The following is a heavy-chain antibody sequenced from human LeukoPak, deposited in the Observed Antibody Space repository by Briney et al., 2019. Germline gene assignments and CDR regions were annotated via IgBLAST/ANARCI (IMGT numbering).Heavy chain of an antibody. V-gene: IGHV4-39*01. CDR3: AGLWFGELLYNWFDP. CDR1: GGSISSSSYY. Sequence: SETLSLTCTVSGGSISSSSYYWGWIRQPPGKGLEWIGSIYYSGSTYYNPSLKSRVTISVDTSKNQFSLKLSSVTAADTAVYYCAGLWFGELLYNWFDPWSQGTLVTVSS. D-gene: IGHD3-10*01. J-gene: IGHJ5*02. CDR2: IYYSGST.